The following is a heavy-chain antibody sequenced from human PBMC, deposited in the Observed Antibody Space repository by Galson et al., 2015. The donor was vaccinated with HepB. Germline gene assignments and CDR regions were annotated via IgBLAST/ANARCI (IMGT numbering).Heavy chain of an antibody. D-gene: IGHD3-22*01. CDR1: GYMFTDHY. V-gene: IGHV1-2*06. CDR3: ARADSSGDLDS. CDR2: INPNRGGT. Sequence: SVKVSCKASGYMFTDHYTHWVRQAPGQGLEWMGRINPNRGGTNFAQKFQGRVTLTRATSIRTAYMELISLKSDDTAIYFCARADSSGDLDSWGQGTLVTVSS. J-gene: IGHJ4*02.